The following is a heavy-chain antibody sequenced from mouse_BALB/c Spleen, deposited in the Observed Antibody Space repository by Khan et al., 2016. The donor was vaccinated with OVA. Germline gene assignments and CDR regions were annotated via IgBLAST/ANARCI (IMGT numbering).Heavy chain of an antibody. J-gene: IGHJ4*01. Sequence: EVKLEESGPGLVKPSQSLSLTCTVTGYSITSDYAWNWIRQFPGNKLEWMGYISYSGSTNYNPSLQSRISIPRDTSKNQFILQLNSVTTEDTATYYCARDGSRYNYAMDYWGKGTSVTVSS. V-gene: IGHV3-2*02. CDR3: ARDGSRYNYAMDY. CDR2: ISYSGST. D-gene: IGHD2-3*01. CDR1: GYSITSDYA.